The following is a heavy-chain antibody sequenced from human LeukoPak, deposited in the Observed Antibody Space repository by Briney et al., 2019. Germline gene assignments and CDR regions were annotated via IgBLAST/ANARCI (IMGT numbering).Heavy chain of an antibody. CDR1: GFTFSNYD. CDR3: AKSGTTD. J-gene: IGHJ4*02. Sequence: GGSLRLSCAASGFTFSNYDMSWVRQAPGKGLEWVAGVSRSGGSTYYADSVKGRFTISRDNSKNTLWLQMNSLRDEDTAVYHCAKSGTTDWGQGTLVTVSS. D-gene: IGHD1-1*01. CDR2: VSRSGGST. V-gene: IGHV3-23*01.